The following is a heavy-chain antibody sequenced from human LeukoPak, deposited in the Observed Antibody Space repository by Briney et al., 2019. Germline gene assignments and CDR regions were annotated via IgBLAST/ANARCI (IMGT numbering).Heavy chain of an antibody. CDR2: INHSGST. Sequence: SETLSLTCAVYGGSFSGYYWSWIRQPPGKGLEWIGEINHSGSTNYNPSLKSRVTISVDTSKNQFSLKLSSVTAADTAVYYCARGRGVLLWFGELAGMDVCGQGTTVTVSS. J-gene: IGHJ6*02. V-gene: IGHV4-34*01. D-gene: IGHD3-10*01. CDR3: ARGRGVLLWFGELAGMDV. CDR1: GGSFSGYY.